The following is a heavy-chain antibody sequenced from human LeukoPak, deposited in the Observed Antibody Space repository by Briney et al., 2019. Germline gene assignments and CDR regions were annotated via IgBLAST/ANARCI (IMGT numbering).Heavy chain of an antibody. Sequence: PGGSLRLSCVASGFIFSSYGMHWVRQAPGKGLECVAIISYNGNNKYYADSVKGRFTISRDNSKNTLYLQMNSLRAEDTAVYYCAKSALIFVGPSRWLDGIDYWGQGTLVTVSS. V-gene: IGHV3-30*18. CDR1: GFIFSSYG. CDR2: ISYNGNNK. D-gene: IGHD3-3*01. J-gene: IGHJ4*02. CDR3: AKSALIFVGPSRWLDGIDY.